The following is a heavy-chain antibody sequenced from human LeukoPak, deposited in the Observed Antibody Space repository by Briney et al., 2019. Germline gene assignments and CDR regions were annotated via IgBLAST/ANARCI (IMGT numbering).Heavy chain of an antibody. Sequence: SETLSLTCAVYGGSFSGYYWSWIRQPPGKGLEWMGEVNDSGSTNYNPSLKSRVTISVDTSKNQFSRKLSSVTAADTAVYYCARAGYCSSTSCYRGRLGYWGQGTLVTVSS. CDR3: ARAGYCSSTSCYRGRLGY. D-gene: IGHD2-2*01. CDR1: GGSFSGYY. J-gene: IGHJ4*02. V-gene: IGHV4-34*01. CDR2: VNDSGST.